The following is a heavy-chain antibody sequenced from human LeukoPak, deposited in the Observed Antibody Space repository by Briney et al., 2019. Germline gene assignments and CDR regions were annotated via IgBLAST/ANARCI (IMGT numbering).Heavy chain of an antibody. CDR2: IKQDGSEK. V-gene: IGHV3-7*01. Sequence: GGSLRLSCAASGFTFSSYSMNWVRQAPGKGLEWVANIKQDGSEKYYVDSVKGRFTISRDNAKNSLYLQMNSLRAEDTAVYYCASLITIFGVVMDYMDVWGKGTTVTVSS. J-gene: IGHJ6*03. CDR3: ASLITIFGVVMDYMDV. D-gene: IGHD3-3*01. CDR1: GFTFSSYS.